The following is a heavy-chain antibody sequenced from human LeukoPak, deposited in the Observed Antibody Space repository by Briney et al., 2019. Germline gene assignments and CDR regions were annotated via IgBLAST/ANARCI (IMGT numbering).Heavy chain of an antibody. V-gene: IGHV4-4*07. D-gene: IGHD2-2*01. J-gene: IGHJ3*02. CDR3: ARARGDYASVSLIVFDI. CDR2: IYDSGST. Sequence: SETLSLTCAVSCASLNSFFWIWLRQPAGKGLEWIGRIYDSGSTNYNPSLESRVAMSVDTSKNQFSLKLRSVTAADTAVYYCARARGDYASVSLIVFDIWGQGTKVTVSS. CDR1: CASLNSFF.